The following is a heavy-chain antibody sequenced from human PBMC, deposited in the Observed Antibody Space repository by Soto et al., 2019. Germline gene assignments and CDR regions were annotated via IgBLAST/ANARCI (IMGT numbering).Heavy chain of an antibody. V-gene: IGHV1-69*17. CDR3: ARGVSTYEASQGLHLSRLDY. CDR2: IMPMSGIA. CDR1: GGSVSSLV. J-gene: IGHJ4*02. D-gene: IGHD5-12*01. Sequence: QVQLVQSGPEVMKPGSSVKVSCKASGGSVSSLVVTWVRQAPGQGLEWMGGIMPMSGIANYAQKFKGRVTITEAKYPTTAFLELSGLTSEDTATYYCARGVSTYEASQGLHLSRLDYWGQGTLVSVFS.